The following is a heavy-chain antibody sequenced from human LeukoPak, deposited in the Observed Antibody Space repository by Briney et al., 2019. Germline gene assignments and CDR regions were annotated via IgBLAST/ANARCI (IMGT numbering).Heavy chain of an antibody. V-gene: IGHV3-9*01. J-gene: IGHJ4*02. CDR3: AKSSGYTYGSIDY. D-gene: IGHD5-18*01. CDR2: ISYNSGSI. Sequence: SVISYNSGSIGYADSAKGRFTMSRDNAKNSLYPQMNSLRAEDTALYYCAKSSGYTYGSIDYWGQGTLVTVSS.